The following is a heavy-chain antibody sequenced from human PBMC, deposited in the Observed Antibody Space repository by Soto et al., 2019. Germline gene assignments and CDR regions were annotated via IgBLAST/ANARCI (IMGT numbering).Heavy chain of an antibody. CDR2: IYSGGST. CDR1: GFTVSSNY. CDR3: ARGRQSFGVVPAAFAI. J-gene: IGHJ3*02. Sequence: PGGSLRLCCAASGFTVSSNYMSWVRQAPGKGLEWVSVIYSGGSTYYADSVKGRFTISRDNSKNTLYLQMNSLRAEDTAVYYCARGRQSFGVVPAAFAIWGQGTMVTVSS. V-gene: IGHV3-53*01. D-gene: IGHD3-3*01.